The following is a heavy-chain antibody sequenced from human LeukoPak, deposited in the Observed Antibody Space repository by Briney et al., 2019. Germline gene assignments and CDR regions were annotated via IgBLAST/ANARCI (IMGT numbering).Heavy chain of an antibody. CDR1: GGSFSGYY. D-gene: IGHD2-21*02. CDR3: AREVAYCGGDCYNWFDP. CDR2: INHSGSA. V-gene: IGHV4-34*09. J-gene: IGHJ5*02. Sequence: SETLSLTCAVYGGSFSGYYWSWIRQPPGKGLEWIGEINHSGSANYNPSLKSRVTISVDTSKNQFSLKLSSVTAADTAVYYCAREVAYCGGDCYNWFDPWGQGTLVTVSS.